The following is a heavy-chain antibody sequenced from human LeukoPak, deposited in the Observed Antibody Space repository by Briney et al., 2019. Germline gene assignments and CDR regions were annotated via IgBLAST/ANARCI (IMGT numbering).Heavy chain of an antibody. V-gene: IGHV1-8*01. CDR3: AMRNGSGSLYFDY. CDR1: GYTFTSYD. CDR2: MNPNSGNT. Sequence: ASVRVSCKASGYTFTSYDINWVRQATGQGIEWMGWMNPNSGNTGYAQKFQGRVTMTRNTSISTAYMELGSLRYEDTAVYYCAMRNGSGSLYFDYWGQGTLVTVSS. J-gene: IGHJ4*02. D-gene: IGHD3-10*01.